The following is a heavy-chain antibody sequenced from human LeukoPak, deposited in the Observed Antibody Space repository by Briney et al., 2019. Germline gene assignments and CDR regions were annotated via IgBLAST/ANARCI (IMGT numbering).Heavy chain of an antibody. CDR2: ISSSSGYI. CDR1: GFTFSSYE. CDR3: AKDYGDYRRYYFDY. D-gene: IGHD4-17*01. Sequence: GGSLRLSCAASGFTFSSYEMNWVRQAPGKGLEWVSSISSSSGYIYYADSVKGRFTISRDNSKNTLYLQMNSLRAEDTAVYYCAKDYGDYRRYYFDYWGQGTLVTVSS. J-gene: IGHJ4*02. V-gene: IGHV3-21*04.